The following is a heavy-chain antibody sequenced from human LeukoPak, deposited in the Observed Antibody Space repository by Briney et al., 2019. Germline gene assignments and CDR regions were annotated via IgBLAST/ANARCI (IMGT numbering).Heavy chain of an antibody. V-gene: IGHV4-4*07. D-gene: IGHD2-2*01. CDR2: IYTSGST. CDR1: GGSISSYY. J-gene: IGHJ5*02. Sequence: SETLSLTCTVSGGSISSYYWSWIRQPAGKGLEWIGRIYTSGSTNYNPSLKSRVPMSVDTSKNQFSLKLSSATAADTAVYYCAREIVVVPAAMADWFDPWGQGTLVTVSS. CDR3: AREIVVVPAAMADWFDP.